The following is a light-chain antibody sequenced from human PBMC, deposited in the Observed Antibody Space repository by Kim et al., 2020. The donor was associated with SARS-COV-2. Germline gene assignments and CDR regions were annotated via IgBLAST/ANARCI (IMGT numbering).Light chain of an antibody. Sequence: DIQMTQSPSTLSASVGDRVTITCRASQSIGSLLAWYQQKPGKAPKLLIYKASSLESGVPSRFSGSGSGTEFTLTISSLQPDDFATYYCQQYNSYEYTFGQGTKLEI. J-gene: IGKJ2*01. CDR2: KAS. V-gene: IGKV1-5*03. CDR3: QQYNSYEYT. CDR1: QSIGSL.